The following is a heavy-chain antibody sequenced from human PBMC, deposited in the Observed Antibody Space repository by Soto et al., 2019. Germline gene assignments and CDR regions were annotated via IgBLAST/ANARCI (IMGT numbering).Heavy chain of an antibody. CDR2: ISYDGSNK. CDR1: GFTFSSYD. V-gene: IGHV3-30*19. J-gene: IGHJ4*02. CDR3: ARDFSVLELPEPYFDY. D-gene: IGHD1-7*01. Sequence: GGSLRLSCSTSGFTFSSYDIHWVRQAPGKGLEWVAVISYDGSNKYYADSVKGRFTISRDNSKNTLYLQMNSLRAEDTAVYYCARDFSVLELPEPYFDYWGQGTLVTVSS.